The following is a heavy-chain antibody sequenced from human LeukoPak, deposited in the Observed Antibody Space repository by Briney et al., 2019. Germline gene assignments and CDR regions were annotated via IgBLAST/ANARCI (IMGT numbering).Heavy chain of an antibody. V-gene: IGHV3-7*01. J-gene: IGHJ4*02. D-gene: IGHD2-21*02. Sequence: GGSLRLSCAASGFTFRSYWMSWVSQAPGKGLERVANIKQDGSEKYYVDSVRGRFTISRDNAENSLYLQMNSLRAEDTAVYYCARAGLYETTWYSWGQGTLVTVSS. CDR3: ARAGLYETTWYS. CDR2: IKQDGSEK. CDR1: GFTFRSYW.